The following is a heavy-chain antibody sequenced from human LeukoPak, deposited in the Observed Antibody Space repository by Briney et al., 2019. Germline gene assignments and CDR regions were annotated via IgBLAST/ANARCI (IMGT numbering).Heavy chain of an antibody. D-gene: IGHD1-26*01. CDR1: GGSISSYY. V-gene: IGHV4-59*01. Sequence: PSETLSLTCTVSGGSISSYYWSWIRQPPGKGLEWIGYIYYSGSTNYNPSLKSRVTIPVDTSKNQFSLKLSSVTAADTAVYYCARVSRGSYSADYWGQGTLVTVSS. CDR3: ARVSRGSYSADY. CDR2: IYYSGST. J-gene: IGHJ4*02.